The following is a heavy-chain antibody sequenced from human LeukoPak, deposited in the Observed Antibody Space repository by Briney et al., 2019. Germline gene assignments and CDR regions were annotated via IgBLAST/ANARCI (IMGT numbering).Heavy chain of an antibody. CDR2: IFYSGST. CDR1: GASISTFY. V-gene: IGHV4-59*08. CDR3: ARYSSGWSFYFDY. Sequence: SETLSLTCTVSGASISTFYWSWIRQPPGQGLEWIGYIFYSGSTNYTPSLKSRVTISLDTSKNQFSLKLSSVTAADTAVYYCARYSSGWSFYFDYWGQGTLVTVSS. D-gene: IGHD6-19*01. J-gene: IGHJ4*02.